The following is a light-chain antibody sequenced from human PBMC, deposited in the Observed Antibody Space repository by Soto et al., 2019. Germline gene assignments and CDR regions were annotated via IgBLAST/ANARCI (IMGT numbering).Light chain of an antibody. V-gene: IGLV1-44*01. Sequence: QSVLTQPPSASGTPGQRVTISCSGSRSNIGSYTVNWYQQLPGTAPKLLIYSNDQRPSGVPARFSGSKSGTSASLAISGLQSEDEADYYCAAWDDSLTGYVFGTGTKLTVL. CDR3: AAWDDSLTGYV. CDR2: SND. CDR1: RSNIGSYT. J-gene: IGLJ1*01.